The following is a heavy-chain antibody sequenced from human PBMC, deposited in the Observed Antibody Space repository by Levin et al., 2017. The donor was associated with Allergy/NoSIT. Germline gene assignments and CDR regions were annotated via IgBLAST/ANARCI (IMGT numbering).Heavy chain of an antibody. Sequence: GESLKISCAASGFTVSRNYMSWVRQAPGKGLEWVSVIHSDSSTYYADSVKGRFTISRDNSKNTLYLQMNSLRAEDTAVYYCARDSTLDYWGQGTLVTVSS. J-gene: IGHJ4*02. CDR3: ARDSTLDY. CDR1: GFTVSRNY. CDR2: IHSDSST. D-gene: IGHD5/OR15-5a*01. V-gene: IGHV3-53*01.